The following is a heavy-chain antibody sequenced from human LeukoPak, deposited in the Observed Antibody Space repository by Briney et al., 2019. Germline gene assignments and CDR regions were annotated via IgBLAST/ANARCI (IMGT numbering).Heavy chain of an antibody. CDR3: ARVLSSGWAGFDY. Sequence: ETLSLTCTVSGGSVSSGSYYWSWIRQPPGKGLEWIGYIYYSGSTNYNPSLKSRVTISVDTSKNQFSLKLTSVTAADTAVYYCARVLSSGWAGFDYWGQGALVTVSS. CDR2: IYYSGST. D-gene: IGHD6-19*01. V-gene: IGHV4-61*01. J-gene: IGHJ4*02. CDR1: GGSVSSGSYY.